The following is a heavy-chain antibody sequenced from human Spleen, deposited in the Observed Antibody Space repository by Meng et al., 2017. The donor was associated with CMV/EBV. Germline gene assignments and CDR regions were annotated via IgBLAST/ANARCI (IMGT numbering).Heavy chain of an antibody. J-gene: IGHJ5*02. CDR3: ARLTHRTSWPNWFDP. CDR1: GGSFSGYY. CDR2: INNSGST. D-gene: IGHD6-13*01. Sequence: SETLSLTCAVYGGSFSGYYLSWIRQSPGKGLEWIGEINNSGSTNYNPSLKSRVTLSLDRSKNQFSLRLSSVTAADTALYFCARLTHRTSWPNWFDPWGPGTLVTVSS. V-gene: IGHV4-34*01.